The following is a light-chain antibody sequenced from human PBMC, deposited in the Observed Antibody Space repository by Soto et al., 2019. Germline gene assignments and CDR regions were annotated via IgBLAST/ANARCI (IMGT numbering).Light chain of an antibody. CDR2: DTF. Sequence: EIVLTESPATLSLSPGERATLSCRASQNVGTSLAWYQQKPGQAPRLLIYDTFHRAAGIPARFGGSGSGTEFTLTISSLDPEDFAVYYCQQRSNWPGTFGQGSKVEI. CDR3: QQRSNWPGT. CDR1: QNVGTS. J-gene: IGKJ1*01. V-gene: IGKV3-11*01.